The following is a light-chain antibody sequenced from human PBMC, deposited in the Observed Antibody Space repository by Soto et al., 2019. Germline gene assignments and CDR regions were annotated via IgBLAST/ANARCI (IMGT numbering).Light chain of an antibody. CDR3: QKYNSYS. CDR1: ESMSNC. Sequence: DIHMTQSPSTLSASVLDVVTIICRASESMSNCLAWYQQKPGKAPKLLISGASSLQSGVPSRFSGSASGTEFTLTISSLKPDDFATYCCQKYNSYSFGQGTKVDI. CDR2: GAS. J-gene: IGKJ1*01. V-gene: IGKV1-5*02.